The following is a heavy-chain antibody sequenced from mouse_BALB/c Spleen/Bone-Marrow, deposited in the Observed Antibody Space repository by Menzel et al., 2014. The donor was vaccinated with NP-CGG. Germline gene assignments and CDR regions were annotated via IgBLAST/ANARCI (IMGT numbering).Heavy chain of an antibody. V-gene: IGHV1S81*02. J-gene: IGHJ3*01. CDR3: ASYYGNYAY. Sequence: LQESGAELVKPGASVKLSCKASGYTFTSYWMHWVKQRPGQGLEWIGEINPSNGRTNYNEKFKSKATLTVDKSSSTAYMQLSSLTSEDSAVYYCASYYGNYAYWGRGTLVTVSA. CDR1: GYTFTSYW. CDR2: INPSNGRT. D-gene: IGHD2-1*01.